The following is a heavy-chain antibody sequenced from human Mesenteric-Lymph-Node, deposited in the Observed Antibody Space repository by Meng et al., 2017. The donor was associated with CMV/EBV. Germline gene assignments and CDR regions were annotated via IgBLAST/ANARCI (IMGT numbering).Heavy chain of an antibody. CDR3: ARQKGGYYYGMDV. V-gene: IGHV4-61*01. Sequence: SETLSLTCTVSGGSVSGGSYYWTWIRQPPGKGLEWIGYIYYSGSTSYNPSLKSRVTISLDTSNNQFSLKVTSVTAADTAVYYCARQKGGYYYGMDVWGQGITVTVSS. D-gene: IGHD3-16*01. J-gene: IGHJ6*02. CDR2: IYYSGST. CDR1: GGSVSGGSYY.